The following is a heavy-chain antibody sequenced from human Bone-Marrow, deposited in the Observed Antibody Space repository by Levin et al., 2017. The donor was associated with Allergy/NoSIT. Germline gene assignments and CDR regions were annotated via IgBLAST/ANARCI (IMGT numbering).Heavy chain of an antibody. J-gene: IGHJ6*02. CDR2: FDPEDGET. Sequence: WASVKVSCKVSGYTLTELSMHWVRQAPGKGLEWMGGFDPEDGETIYAQRFQGRVTMTEDTSTDTAYMYLSRLRSDDTAVYYCASASGDYYGMDVWGQGTTVIVSS. CDR1: GYTLTELS. V-gene: IGHV1-24*01. D-gene: IGHD4-17*01. CDR3: ASASGDYYGMDV.